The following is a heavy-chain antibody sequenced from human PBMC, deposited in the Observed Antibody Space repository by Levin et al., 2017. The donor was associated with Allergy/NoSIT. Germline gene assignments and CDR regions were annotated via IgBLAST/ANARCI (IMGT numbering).Heavy chain of an antibody. CDR2: IHYSGST. CDR1: SGSISSTYYY. J-gene: IGHJ4*02. CDR3: ARRHSSGYSGYYFDY. D-gene: IGHD3-22*01. Sequence: SQTLSLTCTVSSGSISSTYYYWGWIRQPPGKGLEWIGSIHYSGSTYYTPSLKSRVTISVDTSKNQFSLNLSSVTAADTAVYYCARRHSSGYSGYYFDYWGQGTLVTVSS. V-gene: IGHV4-39*01.